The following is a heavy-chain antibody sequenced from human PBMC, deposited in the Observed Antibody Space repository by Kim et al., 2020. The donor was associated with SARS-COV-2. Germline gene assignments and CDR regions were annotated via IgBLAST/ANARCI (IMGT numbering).Heavy chain of an antibody. D-gene: IGHD2-15*01. CDR1: GGTFSSYA. Sequence: SVKVSCKASGGTFSSYAISWVRQAPGQGLEWMGGIIPIFGTANYAQKFQGRVTITADESTSTAYMELSSLRSEDTAVYYCARGGVIGGGYCSGGSCYRGDAFDIWGQGTMVTVSS. CDR3: ARGGVIGGGYCSGGSCYRGDAFDI. V-gene: IGHV1-69*13. J-gene: IGHJ3*02. CDR2: IIPIFGTA.